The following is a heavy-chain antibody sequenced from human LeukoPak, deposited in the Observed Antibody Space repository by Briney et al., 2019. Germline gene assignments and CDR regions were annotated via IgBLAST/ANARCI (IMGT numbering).Heavy chain of an antibody. CDR3: AKRLYYGSASYYNREDVFDY. CDR1: GFTFSSYG. V-gene: IGHV3-33*06. D-gene: IGHD3-10*01. J-gene: IGHJ4*02. Sequence: GGSLRLSCAASGFTFSSYGMHWVRQAPGKGLEWVAVIWYDGSNKYYADSVKGRFTISRDNSKNTLYLQMNSLRAEDTAVYYCAKRLYYGSASYYNREDVFDYWGQGTLVTVSS. CDR2: IWYDGSNK.